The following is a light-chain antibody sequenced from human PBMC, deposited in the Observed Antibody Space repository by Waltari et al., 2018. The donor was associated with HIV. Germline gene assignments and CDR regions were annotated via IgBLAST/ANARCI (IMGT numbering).Light chain of an antibody. CDR1: HSNIGRNT. J-gene: IGLJ3*02. CDR2: INH. V-gene: IGLV1-44*01. Sequence: QSVLTQPPSASGTPGQTVTIPCSGGHSNIGRNTVNWCQHLPGTAPKLLMFINHQRPTGVPDRFSVSKSGSSASLAISGLQSEDEADFYCAAWDDRLKGVVFGGGTRLTVV. CDR3: AAWDDRLKGVV.